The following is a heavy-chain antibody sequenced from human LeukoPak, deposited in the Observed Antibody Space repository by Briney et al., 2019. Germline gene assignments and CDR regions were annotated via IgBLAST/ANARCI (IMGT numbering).Heavy chain of an antibody. V-gene: IGHV4-59*01. Sequence: PSETLSLTCTVSGGSLSSYYWSWIRQPPGKGLEWIGYIYYSGSTNYNPSLKSRVTISVDTSKNQFSLKLGSVTAADTAVYYCARAKTLYSSGWSKSEYFQHWGQGTLVTVSS. D-gene: IGHD6-19*01. CDR1: GGSLSSYY. CDR2: IYYSGST. CDR3: ARAKTLYSSGWSKSEYFQH. J-gene: IGHJ1*01.